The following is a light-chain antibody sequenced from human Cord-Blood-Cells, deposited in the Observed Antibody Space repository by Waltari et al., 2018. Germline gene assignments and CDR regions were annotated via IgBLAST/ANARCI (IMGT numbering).Light chain of an antibody. Sequence: QSVLTQPPSVSGSPGPSITISCTGTSSDGGGYKSVSWYQQHPGKAPQLMSYDVSNRPSGVSNRFSGSKSDNTASLTISGLQAEDEADYYCSSYTSSSTLVVFGGGTKLTVL. CDR2: DVS. CDR3: SSYTSSSTLVV. J-gene: IGLJ2*01. CDR1: SSDGGGYKS. V-gene: IGLV2-14*01.